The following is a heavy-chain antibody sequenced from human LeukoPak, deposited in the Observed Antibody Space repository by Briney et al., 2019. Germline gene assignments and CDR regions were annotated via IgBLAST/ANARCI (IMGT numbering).Heavy chain of an antibody. CDR2: INPNSGGT. J-gene: IGHJ4*02. V-gene: IGHV1-2*02. D-gene: IGHD1-26*01. CDR1: GCTFTGYY. Sequence: GASVKVSCKASGCTFTGYYMHWVRQAPGQGLEWMGWINPNSGGTNYAQKFQGRVTMTRDTSISTAYMELSRLRSDDTAVYYCARDVYSGIVFDYWGQGTLVTVSS. CDR3: ARDVYSGIVFDY.